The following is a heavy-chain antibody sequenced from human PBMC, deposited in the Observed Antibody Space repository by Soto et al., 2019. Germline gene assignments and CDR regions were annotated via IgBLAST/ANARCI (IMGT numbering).Heavy chain of an antibody. CDR1: GFTFSSYT. J-gene: IGHJ6*01. Sequence: QVQLVESGGGVVQPGRSLRLSCAASGFTFSSYTMHWVRQAPGKGLEWVAVISYDGSNKYYADSVKGRFTFSRDNSKNTLYLQMNSLTAEDTAVYYCARAREYYFYHYGLDVW. CDR3: ARAREYYFYHYGLDV. CDR2: ISYDGSNK. V-gene: IGHV3-30-3*01.